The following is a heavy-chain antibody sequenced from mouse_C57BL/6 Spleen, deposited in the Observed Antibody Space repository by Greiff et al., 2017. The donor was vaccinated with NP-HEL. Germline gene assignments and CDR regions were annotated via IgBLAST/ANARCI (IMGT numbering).Heavy chain of an antibody. CDR1: GFTFSDYG. J-gene: IGHJ4*01. D-gene: IGHD2-5*01. Sequence: EVMLVESGGGLVKPGGSLKLSCAASGFTFSDYGMHWVRQAPEKGLEWVAYISSGSSTIYYADTVKGRFTISRDNAKNTLFLQMTSLRSEDMAMYYCARNSNYDYAMDYWGQGTSVTVSS. V-gene: IGHV5-17*01. CDR3: ARNSNYDYAMDY. CDR2: ISSGSSTI.